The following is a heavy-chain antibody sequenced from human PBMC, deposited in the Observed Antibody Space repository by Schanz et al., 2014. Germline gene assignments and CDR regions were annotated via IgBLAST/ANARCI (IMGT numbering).Heavy chain of an antibody. J-gene: IGHJ5*02. Sequence: QVQLVQSGAEVKKPGSSMKVSCKASGGTFSSYSISWVRQAPGQGLEWMGRIIPILGIANYAQKFQGRVTFTADKSTSTAYMELSSLRSDDTAVYYCARDRRRYCSTASCLHDNWFDPWGQGTLVTDSS. D-gene: IGHD2-2*01. CDR1: GGTFSSYS. CDR2: IIPILGIA. V-gene: IGHV1-69*04. CDR3: ARDRRRYCSTASCLHDNWFDP.